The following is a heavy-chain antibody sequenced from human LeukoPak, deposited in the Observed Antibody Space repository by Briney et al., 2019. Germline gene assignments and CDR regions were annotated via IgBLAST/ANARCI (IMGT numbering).Heavy chain of an antibody. J-gene: IGHJ4*02. Sequence: KPSQTLSLTCTVSGGSISSGDYYWSWIRQPPGKGLEWIGYIYYSGSTYYNPSLKSRVTISVDTSKNQFSLKLSSVTAADTAVYYCARVGGMVRGVILGFDYWGQGTLVTVSS. CDR3: ARVGGMVRGVILGFDY. CDR1: GGSISSGDYY. CDR2: IYYSGST. V-gene: IGHV4-30-4*08. D-gene: IGHD3-10*01.